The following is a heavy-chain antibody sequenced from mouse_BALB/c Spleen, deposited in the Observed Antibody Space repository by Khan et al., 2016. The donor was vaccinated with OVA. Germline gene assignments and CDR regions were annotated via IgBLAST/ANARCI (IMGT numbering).Heavy chain of an antibody. J-gene: IGHJ2*01. CDR2: IRYSGST. CDR3: ARTARLKY. V-gene: IGHV3-1*02. D-gene: IGHD1-2*01. CDR1: GYSITSGYV. Sequence: VQLKESGPGLVKPSQSLSLTCTVTGYSITSGYVWNWIRQFPGNKLECMGYIRYSGSTNYNPSFKSRISFTPDTSKNQFFLQLNSVTTEDTATYYCARTARLKYWGQGTTLTVSS.